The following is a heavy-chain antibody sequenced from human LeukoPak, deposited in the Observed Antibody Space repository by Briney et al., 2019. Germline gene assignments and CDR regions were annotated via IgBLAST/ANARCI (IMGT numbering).Heavy chain of an antibody. Sequence: SVRVSCKASGGTFSSYAISWVRQAPGQGLEWMGGIIPIFGTANYAQKFQGRVTITADESTSTAYMELSSLRSEDTAVYYCARDSGYYDSSGYHFDYWGQGTLVTVSS. D-gene: IGHD3-22*01. CDR3: ARDSGYYDSSGYHFDY. V-gene: IGHV1-69*13. CDR2: IIPIFGTA. J-gene: IGHJ4*02. CDR1: GGTFSSYA.